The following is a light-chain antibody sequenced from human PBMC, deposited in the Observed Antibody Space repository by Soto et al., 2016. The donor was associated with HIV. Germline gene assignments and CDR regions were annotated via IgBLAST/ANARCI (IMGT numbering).Light chain of an antibody. CDR3: MQATEFPQYT. J-gene: IGKJ2*01. V-gene: IGKV2-28*01. CDR2: LAS. Sequence: DIVMTQSPLSLSVTPGEPASISCRSSQSLLHSSGYNYLDWYLQKPGQSPQLLMYLASNRASGVPDRFSGSGSGTDFTLKISRVEADDVGVYFCMQATEFPQYTFGQGTKLEI. CDR1: QSLLHSSGYNY.